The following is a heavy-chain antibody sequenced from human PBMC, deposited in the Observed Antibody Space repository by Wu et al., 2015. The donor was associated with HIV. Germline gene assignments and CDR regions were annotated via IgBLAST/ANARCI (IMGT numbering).Heavy chain of an antibody. CDR2: INPSTGNK. D-gene: IGHD1-26*01. J-gene: IGHJ4*02. Sequence: QVHLVQSGAEVKKPGASVKVSCEASGNTFTNSFIHWVRQAPGQGLEWMGVINPSTGNKNYAQKFQARVIMTRDTSSSTVYMELSTLRSEDTAIYYCARDITGSYRPYYFDSWGQGTLVTVSS. CDR3: ARDITGSYRPYYFDS. CDR1: GNTFTNSF. V-gene: IGHV1-46*01.